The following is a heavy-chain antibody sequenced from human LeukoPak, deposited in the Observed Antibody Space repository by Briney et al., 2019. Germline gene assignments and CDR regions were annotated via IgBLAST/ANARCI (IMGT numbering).Heavy chain of an antibody. Sequence: PGGSLRLSCAASGFTFSSYGMHWVRQAPGKGLEWVAVISYDGSNKYYADSVKGRFTISRDNSKNTLYLQMNSLRAEDTAVYYCAKTTSSSSDVDYWGQGTLVTVSS. CDR2: ISYDGSNK. CDR1: GFTFSSYG. D-gene: IGHD6-6*01. V-gene: IGHV3-30*18. J-gene: IGHJ4*02. CDR3: AKTTSSSSDVDY.